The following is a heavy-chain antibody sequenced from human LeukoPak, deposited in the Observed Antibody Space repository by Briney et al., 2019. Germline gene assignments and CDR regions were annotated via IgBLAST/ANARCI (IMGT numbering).Heavy chain of an antibody. Sequence: PETLSLTCTVSGYSISSGYYWGWIRQPPGKGLEWIGSIYHSGSTYHNSSLKNRVTISVDTSKNQLSLKMRSVTAADTAVYYCARGTNYGGNDYWGQGTLVTVSS. CDR3: ARGTNYGGNDY. CDR2: IYHSGST. V-gene: IGHV4-38-2*02. J-gene: IGHJ4*02. CDR1: GYSISSGYY. D-gene: IGHD4-23*01.